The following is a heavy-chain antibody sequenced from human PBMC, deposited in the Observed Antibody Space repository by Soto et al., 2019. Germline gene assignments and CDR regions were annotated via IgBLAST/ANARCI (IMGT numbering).Heavy chain of an antibody. Sequence: ASVKVSCKASGYTFTSYYMHWVRQAPGQGLEWMGIINPRGGSTSYAQKFQGRVTMTRATSTSTVYMERSSLISQDTAVYYCAGSPVDSYGSGSYYSAFDIWGQGTMST. CDR2: INPRGGST. J-gene: IGHJ3*02. V-gene: IGHV1-46*01. D-gene: IGHD3-10*01. CDR1: GYTFTSYY. CDR3: AGSPVDSYGSGSYYSAFDI.